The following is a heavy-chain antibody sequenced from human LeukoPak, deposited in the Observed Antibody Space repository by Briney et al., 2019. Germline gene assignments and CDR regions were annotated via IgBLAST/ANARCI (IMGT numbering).Heavy chain of an antibody. D-gene: IGHD1-1*01. CDR3: ARGTTGATYNEYLQH. V-gene: IGHV1-46*01. Sequence: GASVKVSCKASGYTFTGYYMHWVRQAPGQGLEWMGIINPSGCSTSYAQKFQGRATMTRDMSTSTVYMEPSSLRSEDTAVYYCARGTTGATYNEYLQHWGQGTLVTDSS. CDR2: INPSGCST. CDR1: GYTFTGYY. J-gene: IGHJ1*01.